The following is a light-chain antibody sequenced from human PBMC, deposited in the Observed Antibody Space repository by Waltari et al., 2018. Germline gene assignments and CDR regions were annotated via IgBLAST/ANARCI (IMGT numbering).Light chain of an antibody. J-gene: IGKJ5*01. CDR1: QSVLSTSNRKTH. V-gene: IGKV4-1*01. CDR3: HQYYIPPLT. CDR2: WAS. Sequence: DIVMTQSPDSLAVSLGERATINCKSSQSVLSTSNRKTHIAWSQQKPGQTPRLLINWASTRASGVPDRFSGSGSGTDFTLTVSSLQAEDVAVYYCHQYYIPPLTFGQGTRLEIK.